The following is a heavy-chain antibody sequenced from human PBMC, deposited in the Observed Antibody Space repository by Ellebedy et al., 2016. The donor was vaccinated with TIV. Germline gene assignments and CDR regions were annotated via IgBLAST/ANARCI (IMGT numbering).Heavy chain of an antibody. CDR2: IKQDGSEK. V-gene: IGHV3-7*03. D-gene: IGHD3-10*02. CDR1: GFTFSSHW. CDR3: ASSRYHYYVGNTIFAY. Sequence: GESLKISCAASGFTFSSHWMSWVRQAPGKGLEWVANIKQDGSEKYYVDSVKGRSTISRDNSKNTLYLQMNSLRPEDTAVYYCASSRYHYYVGNTIFAYWGQGTLVTVSS. J-gene: IGHJ4*02.